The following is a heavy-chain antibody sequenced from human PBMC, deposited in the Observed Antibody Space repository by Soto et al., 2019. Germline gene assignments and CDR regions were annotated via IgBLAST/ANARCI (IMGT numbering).Heavy chain of an antibody. V-gene: IGHV1-18*01. CDR2: ISPYNGDT. CDR3: ARVWPIVVAPSAANFYFYQGMDV. CDR1: GYAFIKYG. Sequence: QVQLKQSGGEVKNSGASVKVSCQSAGYAFIKYGINWVRQAPGKGIEWLGWISPYNGDTNYAQSLQDRITMTRDTSTSIAYMELRNLRSNDTAVYYCARVWPIVVAPSAANFYFYQGMDVWGQGTTVIVS. J-gene: IGHJ6*02. D-gene: IGHD2-2*01.